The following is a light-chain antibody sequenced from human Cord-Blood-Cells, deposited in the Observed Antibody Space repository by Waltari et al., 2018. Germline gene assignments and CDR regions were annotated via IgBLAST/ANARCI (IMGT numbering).Light chain of an antibody. CDR3: QQRSNWPPYS. V-gene: IGKV3D-20*02. CDR1: QSVSSSY. CDR2: DAS. Sequence: EIVLTQSPATLSLSPGERATLSCGASQSVSSSYLAWYQQKPGQAPRLLIYDASSRATGIPARFSGSGSGTDFTLTISSLEPEDFAVYYCQQRSNWPPYSFGQGTKLEIK. J-gene: IGKJ2*03.